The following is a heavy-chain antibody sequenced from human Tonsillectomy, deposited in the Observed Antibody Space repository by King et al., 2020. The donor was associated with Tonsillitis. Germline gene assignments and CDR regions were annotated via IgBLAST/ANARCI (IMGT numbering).Heavy chain of an antibody. Sequence: VQLVESGAEVKKPGASVRVSCKSSRYPFTAYYIHWVRQAPGRGLEWMGWINPNSGDTKSAQKFQGRVTMTTDTSINTAFMELSSLRSDDTALYFCARDFNLRGCLLTTSAQVAFDIWGQGTMVTVSS. CDR3: ARDFNLRGCLLTTSAQVAFDI. CDR2: INPNSGDT. D-gene: IGHD2-21*01. V-gene: IGHV1-2*02. CDR1: RYPFTAYY. J-gene: IGHJ3*02.